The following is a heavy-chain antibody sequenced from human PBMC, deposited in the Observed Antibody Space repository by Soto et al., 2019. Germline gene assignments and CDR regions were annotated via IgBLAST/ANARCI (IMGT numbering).Heavy chain of an antibody. J-gene: IGHJ5*02. CDR2: MNPNSGNT. D-gene: IGHD3-22*01. CDR1: GYTFTSYD. CDR3: ARDYYYDSSGYNWFDT. V-gene: IGHV1-8*01. Sequence: GASVKVSCKASGYTFTSYDINWVRQATGQGLAWMGWMNPNSGNTGYAQKFQGRVTMTRNTSISTAYMELSSLRSEDTAVYYCARDYYYDSSGYNWFDTWGQGTLVTVSS.